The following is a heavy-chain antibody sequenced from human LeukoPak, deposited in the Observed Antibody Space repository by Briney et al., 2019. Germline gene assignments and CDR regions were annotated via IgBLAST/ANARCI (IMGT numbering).Heavy chain of an antibody. D-gene: IGHD6-13*01. CDR3: AKDNQQMVPLGALDI. CDR1: GFTFDDYA. V-gene: IGHV3-9*01. Sequence: GGSLRLSCAASGFTFDDYAMHWVRQAPGNGLEWASGISWNSESIGYADSVKGRFTISRDNAKNSLYLQMNSLRPEDTALYYCAKDNQQMVPLGALDIWGQGTMVTVSS. J-gene: IGHJ3*02. CDR2: ISWNSESI.